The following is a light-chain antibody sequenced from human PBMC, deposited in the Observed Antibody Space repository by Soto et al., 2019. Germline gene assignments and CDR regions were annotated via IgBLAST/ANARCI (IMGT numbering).Light chain of an antibody. CDR2: AAS. CDR1: QGINSS. Sequence: DIQLTQSPSFLSASVGYRVTITCRASQGINSSFTWYQHKPGRAPKLLIYAASTLQSGVPSRFSGSGSGTEFTLTISSLQPEDFATYYCQQLNSYPLTFGGGTKVEI. V-gene: IGKV1-9*01. CDR3: QQLNSYPLT. J-gene: IGKJ4*01.